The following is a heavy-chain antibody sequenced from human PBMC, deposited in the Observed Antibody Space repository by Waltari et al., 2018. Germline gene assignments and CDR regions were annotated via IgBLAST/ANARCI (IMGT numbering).Heavy chain of an antibody. J-gene: IGHJ3*02. CDR2: ISGSGDNT. Sequence: EVQLLESGGGLVQPGGSLRLSCAASVFTFSSYAMSWVRKIPGEGLEWVSTISGSGDNTYYADSVKGRFTISRDNSKNLLYLQMNSLRAEDTALYYCWAVAAPRDAFDIWGQGTMVTVSS. CDR1: VFTFSSYA. V-gene: IGHV3-23*01. D-gene: IGHD6-19*01. CDR3: WAVAAPRDAFDI.